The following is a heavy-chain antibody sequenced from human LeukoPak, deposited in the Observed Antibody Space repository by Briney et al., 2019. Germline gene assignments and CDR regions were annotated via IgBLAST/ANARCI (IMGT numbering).Heavy chain of an antibody. CDR3: ARRRDGFPYYFDY. V-gene: IGHV4-59*01. D-gene: IGHD5-24*01. CDR2: INYSGYT. J-gene: IGHJ4*02. CDR1: DGSIKTNYW. Sequence: SETLSLTCTVSDGSIKTNYWWTWVRQPPGKGLEWLGYINYSGYTNYNPSFKSRVTIPVDTSKNQFSLKLSSVTAADTAVYFCARRRDGFPYYFDYWGQGNLVTVSP.